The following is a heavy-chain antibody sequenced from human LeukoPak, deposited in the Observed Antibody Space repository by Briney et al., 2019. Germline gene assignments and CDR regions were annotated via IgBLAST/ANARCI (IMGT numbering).Heavy chain of an antibody. CDR2: INSVGSCT. J-gene: IGHJ3*02. D-gene: IGHD6-19*01. CDR3: ARVDSSGWDEDAFDI. V-gene: IGHV3-74*01. CDR1: GFTFSSYW. Sequence: GGSLRLSCAASGFTFSSYWMHWVRQAPGKGLVWVSRINSVGSCTSYADSVKGRFTISRDNAKNTLYVQMNSLRAEDTAVYYCARVDSSGWDEDAFDIWGQGTMVTVSS.